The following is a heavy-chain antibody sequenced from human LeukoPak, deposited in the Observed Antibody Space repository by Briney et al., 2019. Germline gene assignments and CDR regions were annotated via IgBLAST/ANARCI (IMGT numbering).Heavy chain of an antibody. CDR1: GYTFTGYY. CDR3: ARDRGYCSSTSRYGDDAFDI. Sequence: ASVKVSCKASGYTFTGYYMHWVRQAPGQGLEWMGRINPNSGGTNYAQKFQGRVTMTRDTSISTAYMELSRLRSDDTAVYYCARDRGYCSSTSRYGDDAFDIWGQGTMVTVSS. J-gene: IGHJ3*02. D-gene: IGHD2-2*01. V-gene: IGHV1-2*06. CDR2: INPNSGGT.